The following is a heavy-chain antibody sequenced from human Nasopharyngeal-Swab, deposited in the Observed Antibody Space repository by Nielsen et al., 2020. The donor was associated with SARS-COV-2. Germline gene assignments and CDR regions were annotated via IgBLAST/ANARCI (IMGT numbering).Heavy chain of an antibody. D-gene: IGHD1-7*01. CDR1: GYTFTSYY. V-gene: IGHV1-46*01. CDR3: ARVLPFRITGTSGMDV. Sequence: ASVKVSCKASGYTFTSYYLHWVRQAPGQGLEWMGIINPTDGSTSYAQKFEGGVTMTRVTSTSTVYMKLNSLRSEDTAVYYCARVLPFRITGTSGMDVWGQGTTVTVSS. CDR2: INPTDGST. J-gene: IGHJ6*02.